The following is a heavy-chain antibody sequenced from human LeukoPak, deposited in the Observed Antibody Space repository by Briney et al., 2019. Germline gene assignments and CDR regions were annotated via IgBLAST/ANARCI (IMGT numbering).Heavy chain of an antibody. CDR2: INHSGST. CDR3: ACSGWYVSNFDY. D-gene: IGHD6-19*01. J-gene: IGHJ4*02. CDR1: GYSISRAYS. Sequence: KPSETLSLTCSVSGYSISRAYSWGWVRQPPGKGLGWIGEINHSGSTNYNPSLKSRVTISVDTSKNQFSLKLSSVTAADTAVYYCACSGWYVSNFDYWGQGTLVTVSS. V-gene: IGHV4-38-2*02.